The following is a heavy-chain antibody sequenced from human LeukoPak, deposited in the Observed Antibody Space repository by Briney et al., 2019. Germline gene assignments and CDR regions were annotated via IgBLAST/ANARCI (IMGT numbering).Heavy chain of an antibody. D-gene: IGHD4/OR15-4a*01. Sequence: GRSLRLSCTASGFTFGDYAMSWDRQAPGKGREWVGFIRSKAYGGTTEYAASVKGRFTISRDDSKSIAYLQMNSLKTEDTAVYYCTSPLDPNTSGANDAFDIWGQGTMVTVSS. CDR2: IRSKAYGGTT. CDR1: GFTFGDYA. J-gene: IGHJ3*02. CDR3: TSPLDPNTSGANDAFDI. V-gene: IGHV3-49*04.